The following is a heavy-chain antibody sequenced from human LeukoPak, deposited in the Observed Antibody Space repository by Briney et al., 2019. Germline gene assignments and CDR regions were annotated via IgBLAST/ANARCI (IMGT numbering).Heavy chain of an antibody. CDR2: IYYSGST. V-gene: IGHV4-39*07. CDR3: ARARAGYSYATTRGHPHDH. Sequence: SETLSLTCTVSGGSISSSSYYWGWIRQPPGKGLEWIGSIYYSGSTYYNPSLKSRVTISVDTSKNQFSLKLSSVTAADTAVYYCARARAGYSYATTRGHPHDHWGQGTLVTVSS. J-gene: IGHJ4*02. CDR1: GGSISSSSYY. D-gene: IGHD5-18*01.